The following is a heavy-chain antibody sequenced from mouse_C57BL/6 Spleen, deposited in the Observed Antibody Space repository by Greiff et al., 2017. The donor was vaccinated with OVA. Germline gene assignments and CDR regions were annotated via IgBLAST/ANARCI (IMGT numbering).Heavy chain of an antibody. CDR2: IYPRDGST. V-gene: IGHV1-85*01. CDR3: ARRDYGLYWYFDV. Sequence: QVQLKESGPELVKPGASVKLSCKASGYTFTSYDINWVKQRPGQGLEWIGWIYPRDGSTKYNEKFKGKATLTVDTSSSTAYMELHSLTSEDSAVYFCARRDYGLYWYFDVWGTGTTVTVSS. CDR1: GYTFTSYD. J-gene: IGHJ1*03. D-gene: IGHD1-1*02.